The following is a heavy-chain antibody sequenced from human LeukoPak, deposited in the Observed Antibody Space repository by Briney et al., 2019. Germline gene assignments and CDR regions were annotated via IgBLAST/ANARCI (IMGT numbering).Heavy chain of an antibody. CDR2: ISGSGVNT. V-gene: IGHV3-23*01. CDR1: GFTFNNYA. D-gene: IGHD5-12*01. J-gene: IGHJ4*02. CDR3: ARDIVARPDY. Sequence: PGGSLRLSCAASGFTFNNYAMSWVRRAPGKGLEWISLISGSGVNTYYADSVKGRFTISRDTSKNTLYLQMNSLGAEDTAVYYCARDIVARPDYWGQGTLVTVSS.